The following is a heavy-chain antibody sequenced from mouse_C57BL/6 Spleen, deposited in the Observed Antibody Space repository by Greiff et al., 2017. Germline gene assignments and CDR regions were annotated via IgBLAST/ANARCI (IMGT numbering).Heavy chain of an antibody. J-gene: IGHJ2*01. CDR1: GYTFTSYW. CDR3: ASPYGSSFYYFDY. CDR2: IHPNSGST. Sequence: VQLQQPGAELVKPGASVTLSCTASGYTFTSYWMHWVQQRPGQGLEWIGMIHPNSGSTNYNEKFTSKATLTVDKSSSTADRQLSSLTSEDSAVYDCASPYGSSFYYFDYWGQGTTLTVAS. V-gene: IGHV1-64*01. D-gene: IGHD1-1*01.